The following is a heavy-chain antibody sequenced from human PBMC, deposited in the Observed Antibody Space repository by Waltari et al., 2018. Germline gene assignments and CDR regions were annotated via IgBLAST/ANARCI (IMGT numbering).Heavy chain of an antibody. CDR1: GCPFSSYA. Sequence: EVQLVESGGGLVQPGGSLRLSCAASGCPFSSYAMSWVRQAPGEGLEWVSAISGSGGSTYYADSVKGRFTISRDNSKNTLYLQMNSLRAEDTAVYYCAKDAPIVLVVSKEGYFDLWGRGTLVTVSS. CDR2: ISGSGGST. D-gene: IGHD2-8*02. V-gene: IGHV3-23*04. CDR3: AKDAPIVLVVSKEGYFDL. J-gene: IGHJ2*01.